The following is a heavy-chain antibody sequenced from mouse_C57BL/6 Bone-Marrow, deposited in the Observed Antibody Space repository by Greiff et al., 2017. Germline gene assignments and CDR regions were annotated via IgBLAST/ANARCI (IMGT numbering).Heavy chain of an antibody. CDR1: GFNIKDDY. CDR3: TSFITTAEINFDY. CDR2: IDPENGDT. D-gene: IGHD1-1*01. V-gene: IGHV14-4*01. Sequence: EVQLQQSGAELVRPGASVKLSCTASGFNIKDDYMHWVKQRPEQGLEWIGWIDPENGDTEYASKFQGKATITADTSSNTAYLQLSSLTSEDTAVYYCTSFITTAEINFDYWGQGTTLTVSS. J-gene: IGHJ2*01.